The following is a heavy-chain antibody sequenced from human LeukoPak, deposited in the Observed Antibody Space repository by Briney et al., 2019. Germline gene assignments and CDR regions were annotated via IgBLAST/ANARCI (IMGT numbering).Heavy chain of an antibody. D-gene: IGHD6-13*01. CDR3: ASRFTARQLVPADYYHMDV. V-gene: IGHV1-69*05. CDR2: IIPISGTT. Sequence: EASVKVSCKASGYSFTSYYLHWVRLAPGQGLEWMGAIIPISGTTNYAQRLQGRVTLTMDDSATTAFMEMSSLRSEDTAVYYCASRFTARQLVPADYYHMDVWGKGTTVFVSS. J-gene: IGHJ6*03. CDR1: GYSFTSYY.